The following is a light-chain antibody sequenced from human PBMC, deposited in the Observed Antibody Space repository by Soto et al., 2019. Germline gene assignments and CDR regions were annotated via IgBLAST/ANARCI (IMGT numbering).Light chain of an antibody. J-gene: IGLJ2*01. V-gene: IGLV2-14*01. CDR2: EVS. CDR1: SSDVGGYKY. CDR3: ASYTSSSTSVI. Sequence: QSVLTQPASVSGSPGQSITISCTGTSSDVGGYKYVSWYQQHPDKAPKLIIFEVSNRPSGLSSRFSGSKSGNTASLTISGLQDEDEADYYCASYTSSSTSVIFGRGTKLTVL.